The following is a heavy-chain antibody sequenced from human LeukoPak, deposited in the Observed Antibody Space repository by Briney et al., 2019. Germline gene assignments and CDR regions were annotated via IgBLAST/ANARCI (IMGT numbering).Heavy chain of an antibody. Sequence: GGSLRLSCAASGFTFSSYSMNWVRQAPGKGLEWVSYITGSLSTIYYADSVKGRFTISRDNAKNSVYLQMNSLRLEDTAVYYCARTGLGMYSFDYWGQGTLVTVSS. CDR3: ARTGLGMYSFDY. CDR1: GFTFSSYS. D-gene: IGHD3/OR15-3a*01. J-gene: IGHJ4*02. CDR2: ITGSLSTI. V-gene: IGHV3-48*01.